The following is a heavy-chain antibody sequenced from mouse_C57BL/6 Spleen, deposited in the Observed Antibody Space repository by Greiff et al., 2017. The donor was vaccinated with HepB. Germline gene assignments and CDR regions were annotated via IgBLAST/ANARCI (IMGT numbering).Heavy chain of an antibody. J-gene: IGHJ4*01. D-gene: IGHD2-5*01. Sequence: EVQLVESGGGLVKPGGSLKLSCAASGFTFSDYGMHWVRQAPEKGLEWVAYISSGSSTIYYADTVKGRFTISRDYAKNTLFLQMTSLRSEDTAMYYCARTSNYVYYAMDYWGQGTSVTVSS. V-gene: IGHV5-17*01. CDR3: ARTSNYVYYAMDY. CDR1: GFTFSDYG. CDR2: ISSGSSTI.